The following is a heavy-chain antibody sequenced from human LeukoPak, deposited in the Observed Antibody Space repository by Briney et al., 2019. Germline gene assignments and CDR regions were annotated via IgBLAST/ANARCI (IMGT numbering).Heavy chain of an antibody. V-gene: IGHV4-4*02. CDR2: IYHSGST. CDR3: GGGYYPTEYYYYGMDV. D-gene: IGHD3-22*01. CDR1: GGSISSSNW. J-gene: IGHJ6*02. Sequence: SETLSLICAVSGGSISSSNWWSWVRQPPGKGLGWIGEIYHSGSTNYNPSLKSRVTISVDKSKNQFSLKLSSVTAADTAVYYCGGGYYPTEYYYYGMDVWGQGTTVTVSS.